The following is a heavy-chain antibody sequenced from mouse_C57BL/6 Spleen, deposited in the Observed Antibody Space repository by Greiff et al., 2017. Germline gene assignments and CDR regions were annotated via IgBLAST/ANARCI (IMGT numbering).Heavy chain of an antibody. CDR2: INYDGSST. CDR1: GFTFSDYY. J-gene: IGHJ1*03. CDR3: AREDTTVVATDWYFDV. D-gene: IGHD1-1*01. Sequence: EVHLVESEGGLVQPGSSMKLSCTASGFTFSDYYMAWVRQVPEKGLEWVANINYDGSSTYYLDSLKSRFIISRDNAKNILYLQMSSLKSEDTATYYCAREDTTVVATDWYFDVWGTGTTVTVSS. V-gene: IGHV5-16*01.